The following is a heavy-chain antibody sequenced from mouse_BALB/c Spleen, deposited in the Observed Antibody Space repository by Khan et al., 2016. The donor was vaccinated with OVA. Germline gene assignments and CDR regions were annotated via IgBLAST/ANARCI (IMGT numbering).Heavy chain of an antibody. CDR3: ARENYYGYAMDY. V-gene: IGHV3-2*02. CDR1: GYSITSNYA. D-gene: IGHD1-1*01. J-gene: IGHJ4*01. CDR2: ISYSGTT. Sequence: EVQLQEPGPGLVKPSQSLFLTCTVTGYSITSNYAWNWIRQFPGNKLEWMGYISYSGTTSYNPSLKSRISITRDTSKNQFFLQLNSVTTEDTATYYCARENYYGYAMDYWGQGTSVTVSS.